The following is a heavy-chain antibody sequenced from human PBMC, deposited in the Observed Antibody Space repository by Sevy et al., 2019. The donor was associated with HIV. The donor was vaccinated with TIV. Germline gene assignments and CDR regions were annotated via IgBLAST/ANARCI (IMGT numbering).Heavy chain of an antibody. CDR3: ARRNDFDI. Sequence: SETLSLTCTVSGGSINSDHWNWIRQPPGKGLEWIGYVYYTGGTNYNPSLKNRVTISVDRNKNKFSLKLTSVTAADTAVYYCARRNDFDIWGQGTMVTVSS. CDR1: GGSINSDH. J-gene: IGHJ3*02. V-gene: IGHV4-59*08. CDR2: VYYTGGT.